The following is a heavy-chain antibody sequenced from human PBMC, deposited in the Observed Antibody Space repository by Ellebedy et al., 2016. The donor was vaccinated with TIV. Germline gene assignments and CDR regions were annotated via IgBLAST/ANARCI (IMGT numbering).Heavy chain of an antibody. CDR3: ARLTIVVVMFARNDRYFDY. CDR1: GASISSSSYY. CDR2: IYYSGST. D-gene: IGHD3-22*01. Sequence: SETLSLXXTVSGASISSSSYYWGWIRQPPGKGLEWIGSIYYSGSTYDNPSLKSRVTIAVDTSKNQFSLKLNSVTAADTAVYFCARLTIVVVMFARNDRYFDYWGRGTLVTVSS. V-gene: IGHV4-39*01. J-gene: IGHJ4*02.